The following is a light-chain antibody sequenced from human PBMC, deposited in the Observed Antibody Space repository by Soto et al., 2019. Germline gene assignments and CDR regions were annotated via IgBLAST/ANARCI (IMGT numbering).Light chain of an antibody. J-gene: IGKJ1*01. CDR1: QSISTY. V-gene: IGKV1-5*01. CDR3: QQYNSYWRT. CDR2: DAS. Sequence: DIQMTQSPSSLAASVVDRVTISCRASQSISTYLNWYQQKPGKAPKLLIFDASSLENWVPSRFSGSGSGTEFTLTISSLQPDDFATYYCQQYNSYWRTFGQGTKVDIK.